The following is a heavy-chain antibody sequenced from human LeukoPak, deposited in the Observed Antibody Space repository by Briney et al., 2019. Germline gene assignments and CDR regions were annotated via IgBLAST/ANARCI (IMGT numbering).Heavy chain of an antibody. CDR2: IKLDGSEK. CDR3: AKDIYGSGSYSYYFDY. V-gene: IGHV3-7*01. D-gene: IGHD3-10*01. Sequence: GGSLRLSCVTSGFRFSSYWMTWVRQAPGKGLEWVANIKLDGSEKYYGDAVKGRFTISRDNAKKTFYLQMNSLRAEDTAVYYCAKDIYGSGSYSYYFDYWGQGTLVTVSS. J-gene: IGHJ4*02. CDR1: GFRFSSYW.